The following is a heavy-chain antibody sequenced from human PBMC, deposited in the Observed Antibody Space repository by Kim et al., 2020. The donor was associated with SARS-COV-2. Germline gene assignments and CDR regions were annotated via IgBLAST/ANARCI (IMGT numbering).Heavy chain of an antibody. V-gene: IGHV3-23*01. CDR3: AKGLSLFDS. CDR1: GFTFRDFA. CDR2: TSAIGT. Sequence: GGSLRLSCAASGFTFRDFAMNWVRQGPGKGLEWVSTTSAIGTYYADSVQGRFTISRDNSKDTLYLQMNSLRADDTALYYCAKGLSLFDSWGQGTLVIVSS. J-gene: IGHJ4*02. D-gene: IGHD2-21*01.